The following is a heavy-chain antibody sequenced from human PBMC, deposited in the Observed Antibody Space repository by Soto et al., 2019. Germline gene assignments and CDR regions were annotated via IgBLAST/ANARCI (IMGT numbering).Heavy chain of an antibody. CDR2: IIPIFGTV. Sequence: QVQLLQSGAEVKKPGSSVRVSWEASGGTFRTYAISWVRQAPGQGLEWMGEIIPIFGTVNYAQKFQGRVTITADESTTTVYMDLRRLRSEDTAVYYCAKGAMAGTPTSYYYYGMDVWGQGTTVTVSS. CDR1: GGTFRTYA. CDR3: AKGAMAGTPTSYYYYGMDV. D-gene: IGHD6-19*01. V-gene: IGHV1-69*12. J-gene: IGHJ6*02.